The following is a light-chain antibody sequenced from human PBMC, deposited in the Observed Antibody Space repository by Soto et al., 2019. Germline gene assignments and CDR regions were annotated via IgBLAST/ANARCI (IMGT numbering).Light chain of an antibody. Sequence: EIVLTQSQATLNLSPGERATLSCRASQGVSRYLAWYQQKPGQAPRLLIYDASSWATGIPARFSGSGSGTDVTLTITSLEPEDFAVYYCQQRSNLPSTFGGGTKVEI. V-gene: IGKV3-11*01. CDR2: DAS. J-gene: IGKJ4*01. CDR3: QQRSNLPST. CDR1: QGVSRY.